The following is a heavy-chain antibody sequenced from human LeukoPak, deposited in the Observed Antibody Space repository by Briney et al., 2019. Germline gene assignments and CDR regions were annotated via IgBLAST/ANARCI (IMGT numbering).Heavy chain of an antibody. V-gene: IGHV4-59*01. J-gene: IGHJ4*02. Sequence: WETLSLTCTVSGCSISSYYWTWIRQPPGKGLEWIGYIYYSGDTNYNPSLQSRVTISVDTSKNQFALKLSSVTAADTAVYSCARGSSSGSYYLDYWGQGALVTVSS. D-gene: IGHD3-22*01. CDR1: GCSISSYY. CDR3: ARGSSSGSYYLDY. CDR2: IYYSGDT.